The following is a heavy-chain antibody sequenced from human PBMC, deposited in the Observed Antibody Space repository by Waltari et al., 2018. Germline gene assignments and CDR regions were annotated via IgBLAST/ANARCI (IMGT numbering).Heavy chain of an antibody. V-gene: IGHV4-34*01. CDR1: GGSFSGYY. Sequence: QVQLQQWDAGLLKPSETLSLTCAVYGGSFSGYYWSWIRQSPGKGLEWIGEINHSGSTNYNPSLKSRVTISVDTSKNQFSLKVSSVTAADTAVYYCARQFSSGWYSEYWGQGTLVTVSS. J-gene: IGHJ4*02. CDR2: INHSGST. D-gene: IGHD6-19*01. CDR3: ARQFSSGWYSEY.